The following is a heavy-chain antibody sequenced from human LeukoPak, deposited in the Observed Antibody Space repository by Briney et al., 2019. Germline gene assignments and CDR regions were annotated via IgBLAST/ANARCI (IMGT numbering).Heavy chain of an antibody. V-gene: IGHV3-30-3*01. CDR2: ISHDGNNK. Sequence: PGGSLRLSCAASGFTFSSYAIHWVRQAPGKGLEWVTVISHDGNNKYYADSVTGRFTISRDNSKSTLYLQMNSLRPEDTAVYYCARVWGSRGADYFDYWGQGTLVTVSS. CDR3: ARVWGSRGADYFDY. CDR1: GFTFSSYA. J-gene: IGHJ4*02. D-gene: IGHD7-27*01.